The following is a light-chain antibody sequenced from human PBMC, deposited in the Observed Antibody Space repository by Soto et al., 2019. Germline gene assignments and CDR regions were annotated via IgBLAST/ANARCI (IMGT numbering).Light chain of an antibody. CDR2: EVS. Sequence: QSALTQPASVSGSPGQSITISCTGTSSDVGAYTSVSWYQQHPGKAPKLIIYEVSNRPSGVSNRFSGSKSGNTASLTISGLQAEDEADYYCSSYTSSSTPYVFGTGTKVTVL. J-gene: IGLJ1*01. CDR3: SSYTSSSTPYV. CDR1: SSDVGAYTS. V-gene: IGLV2-14*01.